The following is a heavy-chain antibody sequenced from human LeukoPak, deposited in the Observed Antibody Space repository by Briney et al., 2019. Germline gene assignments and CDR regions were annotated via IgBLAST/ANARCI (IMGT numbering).Heavy chain of an antibody. CDR1: GFTFSSYA. D-gene: IGHD2-2*01. CDR3: AKDHGYCSSTSCSGPNLYFDY. J-gene: IGHJ4*02. Sequence: GRSLRLSCAASGFTFSSYAMHWVRQAPGKGLEWVAVISYDGSNKYYADSVKGRFTISRDNSKNTLYLQMNSLRAEDTAVYYCAKDHGYCSSTSCSGPNLYFDYWGQGTLVTVSS. CDR2: ISYDGSNK. V-gene: IGHV3-30-3*01.